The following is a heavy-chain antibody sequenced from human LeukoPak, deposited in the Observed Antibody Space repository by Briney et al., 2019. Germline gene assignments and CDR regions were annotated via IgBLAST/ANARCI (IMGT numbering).Heavy chain of an antibody. CDR2: ISSSSSYI. Sequence: GGSLRLSCAASGFTFSSYSMNWVRQAPGKGLEWVSSISSSSSYIYYADSVKGRFTISRDNAKNSLYLQMNSLRAEDTAVYYCTLFYGGNDVQYFQHWGQGTLVTVSS. V-gene: IGHV3-21*01. CDR1: GFTFSSYS. D-gene: IGHD4-23*01. CDR3: TLFYGGNDVQYFQH. J-gene: IGHJ1*01.